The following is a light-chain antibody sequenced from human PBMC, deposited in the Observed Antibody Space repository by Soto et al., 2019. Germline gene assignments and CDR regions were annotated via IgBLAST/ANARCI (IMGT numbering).Light chain of an antibody. Sequence: QSVLTQPASVSGSPGQSITISCTGTISDVGRYNLVYWYQQHPDKAPKRIIYEDIKRPSGVSHRFSGSTSGNTASLTIAGLQTEDEAKYFCCSYAGGASAVFGGGTKLTVL. V-gene: IGLV2-23*01. J-gene: IGLJ2*01. CDR1: ISDVGRYNL. CDR2: EDI. CDR3: CSYAGGASAV.